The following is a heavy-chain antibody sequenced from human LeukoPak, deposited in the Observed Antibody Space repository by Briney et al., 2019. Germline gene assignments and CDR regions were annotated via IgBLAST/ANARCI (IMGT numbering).Heavy chain of an antibody. CDR2: ISGSGGST. CDR3: AKAYYGSGSYNL. J-gene: IGHJ5*02. D-gene: IGHD3-10*01. CDR1: GFTFSSYA. V-gene: IGHV3-23*01. Sequence: QSGGSLRLSCAGSGFTFSSYAMSWVHQAPGKGLEWVSAISGSGGSTYYADSVKGRFTISRDNSKNTLYLQMNSLRAEDTAVYYCAKAYYGSGSYNLWGQGTLVTVSS.